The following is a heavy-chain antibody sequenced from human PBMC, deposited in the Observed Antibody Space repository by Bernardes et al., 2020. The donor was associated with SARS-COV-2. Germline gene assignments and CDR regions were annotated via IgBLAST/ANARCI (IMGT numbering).Heavy chain of an antibody. CDR1: GFTVSNNY. J-gene: IGHJ4*02. CDR2: IYSGGNT. D-gene: IGHD6-13*01. V-gene: IGHV3-53*01. Sequence: GGSLCLSCAASGFTVSNNYMSWVRQAPGKGLEWVSVIYSGGNTYYADSVKGRFTISRDTSKNTLYLQMTSLRAEDTAVYYCAGRKTTRWSHAYWGQGTLVTV. CDR3: AGRKTTRWSHAY.